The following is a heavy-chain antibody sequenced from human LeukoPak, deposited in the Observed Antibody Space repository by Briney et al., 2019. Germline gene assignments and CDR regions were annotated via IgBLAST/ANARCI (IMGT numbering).Heavy chain of an antibody. CDR2: ISGSADST. J-gene: IGHJ5*02. CDR3: AKELRGYSYGLRNNWFDP. V-gene: IGHV3-23*01. D-gene: IGHD5-18*01. CDR1: GFTFSSYA. Sequence: GGSLRLSCEASGFTFSSYAMSWVRQAPGQGLEWVSVISGSADSTYYADSVEGRCTSSRDNSKNTLYLQMNSLRAEDTAVYYCAKELRGYSYGLRNNWFDPWGQGTLVTVSS.